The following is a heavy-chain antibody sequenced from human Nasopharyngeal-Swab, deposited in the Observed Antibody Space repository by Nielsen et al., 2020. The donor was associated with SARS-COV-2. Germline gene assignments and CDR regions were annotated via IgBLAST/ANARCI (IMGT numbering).Heavy chain of an antibody. V-gene: IGHV3-21*01. Sequence: GGSLRLSCAASGFTFSSYSINWVRQAPGKGLEWVSSISSSSSYIYYAGSVKGRFTIPRDNAKNSLYLQMNSLRAEDTAVYYCARASGYDFGYYYGMDVWGQGTTVTVSS. CDR2: ISSSSSYI. CDR1: GFTFSSYS. CDR3: ARASGYDFGYYYGMDV. D-gene: IGHD5-12*01. J-gene: IGHJ6*02.